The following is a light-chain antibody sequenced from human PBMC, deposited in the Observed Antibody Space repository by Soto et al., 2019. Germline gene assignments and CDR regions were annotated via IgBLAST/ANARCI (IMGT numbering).Light chain of an antibody. CDR2: DAS. V-gene: IGKV3-20*01. Sequence: EIVLTQSPATLSLSPGERATLSCMASQNVWSNYLAWYQQVPGQAPRLLIYDASTRATGVPDRFTGSGSGTDFTLTISRLEPEVFAVYYCQLYGTSPPYIFGRGTKLEI. CDR1: QNVWSNY. J-gene: IGKJ2*01. CDR3: QLYGTSPPYI.